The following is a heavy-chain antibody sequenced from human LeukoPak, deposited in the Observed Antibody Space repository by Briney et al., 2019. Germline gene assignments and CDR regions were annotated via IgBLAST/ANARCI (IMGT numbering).Heavy chain of an antibody. CDR2: ISGSGGST. D-gene: IGHD3-22*01. V-gene: IGHV3-23*01. CDR1: GLTFISYA. J-gene: IGHJ6*04. Sequence: GGSLRLSCAASGLTFISYAMSWVRQAPGKGLEWVSAISGSGGSTYYADSVKGRFTISRDNSKNTLYLQMNSLRAEDTAVYYCAKDAVGSSGTKYYYYGMDVWGNGTTVTVSS. CDR3: AKDAVGSSGTKYYYYGMDV.